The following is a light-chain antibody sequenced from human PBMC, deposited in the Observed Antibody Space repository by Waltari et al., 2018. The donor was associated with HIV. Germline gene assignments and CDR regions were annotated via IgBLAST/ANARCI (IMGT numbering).Light chain of an antibody. CDR1: QGISSW. V-gene: IGKV1-5*03. Sequence: DIQMTQSPSTLSASVGDRVTITCRASQGISSWLAWYQQKPGKAPKLLIYKASSLKSGVPSRFSGSGSGTEFTLTISSLQPDDFATYYCQQYNSYSVTFGQGTKVEIK. CDR2: KAS. J-gene: IGKJ1*01. CDR3: QQYNSYSVT.